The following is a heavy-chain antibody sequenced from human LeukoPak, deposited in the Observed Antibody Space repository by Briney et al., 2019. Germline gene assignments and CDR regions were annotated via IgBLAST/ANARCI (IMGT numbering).Heavy chain of an antibody. Sequence: SETLSLTCTVSGGSITSYYWSWIRQPPGKGLEWIGYIYYSGSTYYNPSLKSRVTISVDTSKNQFSLKLSSVTAADTAVYYCARVFGELSWFDPWGQGTLVTVSS. CDR2: IYYSGST. J-gene: IGHJ5*02. V-gene: IGHV4-59*06. D-gene: IGHD3-10*01. CDR3: ARVFGELSWFDP. CDR1: GGSITSYY.